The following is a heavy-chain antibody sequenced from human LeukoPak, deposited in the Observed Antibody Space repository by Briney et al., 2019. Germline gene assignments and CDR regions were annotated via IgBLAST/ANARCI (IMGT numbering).Heavy chain of an antibody. D-gene: IGHD3-16*01. V-gene: IGHV3-30*18. J-gene: IGHJ4*02. CDR2: ISYDGSNK. CDR3: AKEGDKNYFDY. Sequence: GGSLRLSCAASGFTFSSYGMHWVRQAPGKGLEWVAVISYDGSNKYYADSVKGRFTISRDNSKNTLYLQMNSLRAEDTAVYYCAKEGDKNYFDYWGQGTLVTVSS. CDR1: GFTFSSYG.